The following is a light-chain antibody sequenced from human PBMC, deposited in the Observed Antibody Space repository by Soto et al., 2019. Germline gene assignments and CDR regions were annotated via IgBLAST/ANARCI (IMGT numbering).Light chain of an antibody. CDR1: QSVSSNY. V-gene: IGKV3-20*01. Sequence: EIVLTQSPGTLSLSPGERATLSCRASQSVSSNYLAWYQQKSGQAPRLLIYVASSRATGIPDRFSGSGSGTDFTLTISKLEPEDFAVYYCQQYGNSPYAFGQGTELEI. CDR2: VAS. CDR3: QQYGNSPYA. J-gene: IGKJ2*01.